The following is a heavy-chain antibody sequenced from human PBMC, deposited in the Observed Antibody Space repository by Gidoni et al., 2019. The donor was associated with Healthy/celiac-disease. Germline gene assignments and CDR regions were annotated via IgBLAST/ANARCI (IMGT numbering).Heavy chain of an antibody. CDR2: IWYDGSNK. J-gene: IGHJ6*02. CDR3: ARDRTTVTTYYYYGMDV. CDR1: GFTFSSYG. Sequence: QVQLVESGGGVVQPGRSLRLSCAASGFTFSSYGMHWVRQAPGKGLEWVAVIWYDGSNKYYADSVKGRFTISRDNSKNTLYLQMNSLRAEDTAVYYCARDRTTVTTYYYYGMDVWGQGTTVTVSS. D-gene: IGHD4-17*01. V-gene: IGHV3-33*01.